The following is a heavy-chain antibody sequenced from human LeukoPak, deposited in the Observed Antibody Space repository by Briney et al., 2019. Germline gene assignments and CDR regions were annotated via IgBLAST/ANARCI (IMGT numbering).Heavy chain of an antibody. CDR3: ASSSLSYYYYMDV. Sequence: GESLKISCKGSGYSFTSYWIGWVRQMPGKGLEWMGIIYPGDPDTRYSPSFQGQVTISADKSISTAYLQWSSLKASDTAMYYRASSSLSYYYYMDVWGKGTTVTVSS. J-gene: IGHJ6*03. CDR1: GYSFTSYW. D-gene: IGHD6-6*01. V-gene: IGHV5-51*01. CDR2: IYPGDPDT.